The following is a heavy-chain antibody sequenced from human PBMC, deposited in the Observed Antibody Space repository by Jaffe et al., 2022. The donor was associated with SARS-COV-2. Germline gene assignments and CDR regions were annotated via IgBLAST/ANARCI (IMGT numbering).Heavy chain of an antibody. J-gene: IGHJ6*02. D-gene: IGHD2-2*01. CDR1: GGSISSSSYY. CDR2: IYYSGST. V-gene: IGHV4-39*01. CDR3: ARLVVVPAAYKGYYYYYGMDV. Sequence: QLQLQESGPGLVKPSETLSLTCTVSGGSISSSSYYWGWIRQPPGKGLEWIGSIYYSGSTYYNPSLKSRVTISVDTSKNQFSLKLSSVTAADTAVYYCARLVVVPAAYKGYYYYYGMDVWGQGTTVTVSS.